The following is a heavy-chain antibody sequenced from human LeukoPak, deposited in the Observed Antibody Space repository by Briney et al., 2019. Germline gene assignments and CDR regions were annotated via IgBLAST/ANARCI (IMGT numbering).Heavy chain of an antibody. CDR2: ISGRGGST. V-gene: IGHV3-23*01. J-gene: IGHJ4*02. D-gene: IGHD3-3*01. Sequence: HPGGSLRLSCAASGFTFSSYAMSWVRQAPGKGLEWVSAISGRGGSTYYADSVKGRFTISRDNAKNLLFLQMNSLRAEDTAVYYCASWSGSSVLDYWGQGTLVTVSS. CDR1: GFTFSSYA. CDR3: ASWSGSSVLDY.